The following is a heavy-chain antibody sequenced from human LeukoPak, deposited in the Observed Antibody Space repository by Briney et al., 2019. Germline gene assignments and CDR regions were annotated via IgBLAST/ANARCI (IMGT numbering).Heavy chain of an antibody. Sequence: SQTLSLTCTVSGDSISSGDHYWSWIRQPAGKGLEWIGRIYTSGSTKYNPSLKSRVTISVDTSKNQISLRLNSVTAADTAVYYCARAKSAEAAAKTPPFYDPWGQGTLVTVSS. D-gene: IGHD2-2*01. CDR3: ARAKSAEAAAKTPPFYDP. J-gene: IGHJ5*02. CDR1: GDSISSGDHY. CDR2: IYTSGST. V-gene: IGHV4-61*02.